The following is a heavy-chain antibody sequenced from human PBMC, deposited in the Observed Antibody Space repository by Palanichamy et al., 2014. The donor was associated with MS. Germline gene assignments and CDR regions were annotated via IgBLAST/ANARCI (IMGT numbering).Heavy chain of an antibody. D-gene: IGHD3-10*01. Sequence: EVQLVESEGGLVKPGGSLRLSCAASGFIFNNAWMNWVRQTPGKGLEWVGRVKSKTDGGTTDYAAPVKGRFTISRDDSKNTLYLQMNSLKTEDTAVYYCTTDLWFGDNYGMDVWGQGTTVTVSS. CDR2: VKSKTDGGTT. CDR3: TTDLWFGDNYGMDV. CDR1: GFIFNNAW. V-gene: IGHV3-15*07. J-gene: IGHJ6*02.